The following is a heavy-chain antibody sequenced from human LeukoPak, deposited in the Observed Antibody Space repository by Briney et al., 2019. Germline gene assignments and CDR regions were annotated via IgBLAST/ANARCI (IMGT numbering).Heavy chain of an antibody. CDR2: ISSRGTTT. J-gene: IGHJ3*02. CDR1: GFTFSSYE. Sequence: GSLRLSCAASGFTFSSYEMNWVRQAPGKELEWVSDISSRGTTTFYAESVKGRFTISRDNGKNSLYLQMNSLRVEDTAVYYCARASYDSSSYYPDGAFDIWGQGTMVTVSS. V-gene: IGHV3-48*03. D-gene: IGHD3-22*01. CDR3: ARASYDSSSYYPDGAFDI.